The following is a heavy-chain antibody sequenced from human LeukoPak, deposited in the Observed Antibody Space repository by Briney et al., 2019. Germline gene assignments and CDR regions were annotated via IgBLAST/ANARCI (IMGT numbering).Heavy chain of an antibody. CDR2: INPNSGGT. J-gene: IGHJ4*02. D-gene: IGHD4-17*01. Sequence: GASVKVSCKASGYTFTGYYMHWVRQAPGQGLEWMGWINPNSGGTNYAQKFQGRVTMTRDTSISTAYMELSRLRSDDTAVYYCARGDTTVTIDSGLGYWGRGTLVTVSS. CDR3: ARGDTTVTIDSGLGY. V-gene: IGHV1-2*02. CDR1: GYTFTGYY.